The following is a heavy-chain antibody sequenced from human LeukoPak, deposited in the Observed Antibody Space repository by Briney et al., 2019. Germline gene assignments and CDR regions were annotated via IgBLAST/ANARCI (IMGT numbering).Heavy chain of an antibody. CDR3: ARGQYSSSWYGSTEDY. V-gene: IGHV1-8*01. CDR1: GYTFTSYD. D-gene: IGHD6-13*01. CDR2: MNPNSGNT. Sequence: ASVKVSCKASGYTFTSYDINWVRQATGQGLEWMGWMNPNSGNTGYAQKFQGRVTMTRNTSISTAYMELNSLRSEDTAVYYCARGQYSSSWYGSTEDYWGQGTLVTVSS. J-gene: IGHJ4*02.